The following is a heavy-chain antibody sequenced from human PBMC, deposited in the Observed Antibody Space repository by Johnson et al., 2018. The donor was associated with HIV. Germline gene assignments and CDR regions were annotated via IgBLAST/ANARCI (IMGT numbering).Heavy chain of an antibody. CDR3: AKDGDWDTVAHAFDI. D-gene: IGHD5-12*01. Sequence: VQLVESGGGLVQPGGSLRLSCAASGFTFSSYAMSCVRQAPRKGLEWVSAISGSGGSTYYADSVKGRLTISRDNSKNTLYLQMNSLRAEDTAVYYCAKDGDWDTVAHAFDIWGQGTMVTVSS. CDR2: ISGSGGST. V-gene: IGHV3-23*04. CDR1: GFTFSSYA. J-gene: IGHJ3*02.